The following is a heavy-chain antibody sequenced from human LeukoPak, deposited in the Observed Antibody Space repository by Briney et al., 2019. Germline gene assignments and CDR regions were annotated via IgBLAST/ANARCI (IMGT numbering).Heavy chain of an antibody. Sequence: ASVKVSCKPSRYPYTGYYMHWVPQSPGQGLEWLRWINPNSDGTNYAQKFQGSVTMTRDTSISTAYMELRRLRSDDTAVYYCARGVGCSSTSCYEVYYYGMDVWGNGTTVTVSS. J-gene: IGHJ6*04. CDR2: INPNSDGT. V-gene: IGHV1-2*04. CDR3: ARGVGCSSTSCYEVYYYGMDV. CDR1: RYPYTGYY. D-gene: IGHD2-2*01.